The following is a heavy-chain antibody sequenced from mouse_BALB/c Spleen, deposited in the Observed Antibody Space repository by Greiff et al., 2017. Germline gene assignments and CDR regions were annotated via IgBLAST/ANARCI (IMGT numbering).Heavy chain of an antibody. D-gene: IGHD4-1*01. V-gene: IGHV1-31*01. CDR2: INPYNGAT. Sequence: EVQLQQSGPELVKPGASVKISCKASGYSFTGYYMHWVKQSPVKSLEWIGRINPYNGATSYNQNFKDKASLTVDKSSSTAYMELHSLTSEDSAVYYCARHWEVFDYWGQGTTLTVSS. CDR1: GYSFTGYY. CDR3: ARHWEVFDY. J-gene: IGHJ2*01.